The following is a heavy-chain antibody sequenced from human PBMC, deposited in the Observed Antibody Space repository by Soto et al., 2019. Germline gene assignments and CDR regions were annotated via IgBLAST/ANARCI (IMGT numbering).Heavy chain of an antibody. J-gene: IGHJ6*02. CDR3: ARQAMDYGMDV. CDR2: IYSGGST. Sequence: EVQLVETGGGLIQPGGSLRLSCAASGFTVSSNYMSWVRQAPGKGLEWVSVIYSGGSTYYADSVKGRFTISRDNSKNTLYLKMNSLRAEDTAVYYCARQAMDYGMDVWGQGTTVTVSS. CDR1: GFTVSSNY. V-gene: IGHV3-53*02. D-gene: IGHD5-18*01.